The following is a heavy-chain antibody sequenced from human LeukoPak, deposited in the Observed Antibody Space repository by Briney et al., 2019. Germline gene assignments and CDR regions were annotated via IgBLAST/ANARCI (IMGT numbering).Heavy chain of an antibody. J-gene: IGHJ6*03. V-gene: IGHV4-4*07. Sequence: SETLSLTCSVSDGSISSYFWSWIRQPAGKGLEWIGHIYISGSTNYNPSLKSRVTMSIDTSKNQFSLKLRSVTAADTAVYYCAREAYYYGSGGPSDYFHLYYMDVWGKGTTVTISS. D-gene: IGHD3-10*01. CDR3: AREAYYYGSGGPSDYFHLYYMDV. CDR1: DGSISSYF. CDR2: IYISGST.